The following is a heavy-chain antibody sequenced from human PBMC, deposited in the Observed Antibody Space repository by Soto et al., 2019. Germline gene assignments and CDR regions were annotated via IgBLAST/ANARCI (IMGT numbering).Heavy chain of an antibody. J-gene: IGHJ3*02. CDR3: STDQSATVYDFWSGTAFDAFDI. D-gene: IGHD3-3*01. CDR2: IKSKTDGGTT. CDR1: GFTFSNAW. V-gene: IGHV3-15*07. Sequence: GGSLRLSCAASGFTFSNAWMNWVRQAPGKGLEWVGRIKSKTDGGTTDYAAPVKGRFTISRDDSKNTLYLQMNSLKTEDTAVYYCSTDQSATVYDFWSGTAFDAFDIWGQGTMVTVSS.